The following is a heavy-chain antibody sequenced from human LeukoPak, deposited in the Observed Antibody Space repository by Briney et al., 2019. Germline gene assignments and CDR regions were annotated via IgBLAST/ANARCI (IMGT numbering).Heavy chain of an antibody. Sequence: GGSLRLSCAAYGFTFSSYWMSWVRQAPGKGLEWVANMKQDGGEQFYGDSVKGRFIILRDNAKNSLYLQMNSLRAEDTAVYYCAREEVKSFDNWGQGTLVTVSS. CDR2: MKQDGGEQ. J-gene: IGHJ4*02. V-gene: IGHV3-7*03. CDR1: GFTFSSYW. CDR3: AREEVKSFDN.